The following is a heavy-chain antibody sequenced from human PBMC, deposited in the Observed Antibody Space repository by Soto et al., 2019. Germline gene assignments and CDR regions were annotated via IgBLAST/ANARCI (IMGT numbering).Heavy chain of an antibody. CDR3: ARSPLPQYYFDY. Sequence: GASVKVSCKASGGTFSSYAISWVRQAPGQGLEWMGGIIPIFGTANYAQKFQGRVTITADKSTSTAYMELSSLRSEDTAVYYCARSPLPQYYFDYWGQGTLVTSPQ. V-gene: IGHV1-69*06. CDR1: GGTFSSYA. J-gene: IGHJ4*02. CDR2: IIPIFGTA.